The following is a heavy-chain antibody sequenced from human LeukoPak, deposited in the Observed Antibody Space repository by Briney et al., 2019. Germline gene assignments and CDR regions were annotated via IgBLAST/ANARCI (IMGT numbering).Heavy chain of an antibody. D-gene: IGHD5-24*01. Sequence: GRSLRLSCAASGFTFDDYAMHWVRQAPGKGLEWVSGISWNSGSIGYADSVKGRFTISRDNAKNSLYLQMSSLRAEDTALYYCAKVFRRDGGFDAFDIWGQGTMVTVSS. CDR1: GFTFDDYA. V-gene: IGHV3-9*01. J-gene: IGHJ3*02. CDR3: AKVFRRDGGFDAFDI. CDR2: ISWNSGSI.